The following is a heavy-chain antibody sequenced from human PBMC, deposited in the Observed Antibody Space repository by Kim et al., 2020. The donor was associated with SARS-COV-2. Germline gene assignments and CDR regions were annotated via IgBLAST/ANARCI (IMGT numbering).Heavy chain of an antibody. CDR3: ARDRSLFDY. D-gene: IGHD6-13*01. J-gene: IGHJ4*02. V-gene: IGHV3-48*02. Sequence: STIYYADSVKGRFTISRDNANNSLYLQMNSLRDEDTAVYYCARDRSLFDYWGQGTLVTVSS. CDR2: STI.